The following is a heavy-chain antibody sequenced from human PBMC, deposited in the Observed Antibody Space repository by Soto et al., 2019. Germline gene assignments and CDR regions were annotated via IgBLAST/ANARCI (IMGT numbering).Heavy chain of an antibody. V-gene: IGHV3-64D*08. CDR3: VYTYYYDSSGSQYIDY. CDR1: GFTFSSYA. D-gene: IGHD3-22*01. CDR2: ISSNGGST. Sequence: PGGSLRLSGSASGFTFSSYAMHWVRQAPGKGLEYVSAISSNGGSTYYADSVKGRFTVSRDNSKNTLYLQMSSLRAEDTAVYYCVYTYYYDSSGSQYIDYWGQGTLVTVSS. J-gene: IGHJ4*02.